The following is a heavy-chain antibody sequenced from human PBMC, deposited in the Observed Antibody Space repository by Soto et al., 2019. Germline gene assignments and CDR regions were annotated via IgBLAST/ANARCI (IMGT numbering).Heavy chain of an antibody. Sequence: EVQLVESGGGLVQPGRSLRLSCAASGFTFDQYTMHWVRQAPGKGLEWVSSITWHSGTIGYADTVKGRFTISRNNAKNSLYLQMNSLSGKDTACDYCAKEMITFGDFNYYYMDVWGKGTTVTVSS. CDR2: ITWHSGTI. CDR1: GFTFDQYT. J-gene: IGHJ6*03. V-gene: IGHV3-9*01. D-gene: IGHD3-16*01. CDR3: AKEMITFGDFNYYYMDV.